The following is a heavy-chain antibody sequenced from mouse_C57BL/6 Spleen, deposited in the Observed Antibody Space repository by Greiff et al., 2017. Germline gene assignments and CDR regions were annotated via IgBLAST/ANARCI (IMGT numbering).Heavy chain of an antibody. D-gene: IGHD3-2*02. V-gene: IGHV1-69*01. J-gene: IGHJ4*01. CDR2: IDPSDSYT. CDR1: GYTFTSSW. CDR3: ARGRLRLRAVEC. Sequence: AQLQQSGAELVMLGASVKLSCKASGYTFTSSWMHWVKQRPGQGLEWMGEIDPSDSYTNYNQKFKGKSTLTVDKSASTAYMQLSSLTSEDSAVYYCARGRLRLRAVECWGQGTSVTVSS.